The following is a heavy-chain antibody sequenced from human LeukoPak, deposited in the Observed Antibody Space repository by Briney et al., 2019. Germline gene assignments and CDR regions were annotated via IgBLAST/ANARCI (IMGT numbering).Heavy chain of an antibody. Sequence: AASVKVSCKASGGTFSSYAISWVRQAPGQGLEWMGRIIPIFGTANYAQKFQGRVTITTDESTSTAYMELSSRRSEDTAVYYCARGVGLGHQLLYYYYYYMDVWGKGTTVTVSS. CDR1: GGTFSSYA. CDR3: ARGVGLGHQLLYYYYYYMDV. J-gene: IGHJ6*03. CDR2: IIPIFGTA. V-gene: IGHV1-69*05. D-gene: IGHD2-2*01.